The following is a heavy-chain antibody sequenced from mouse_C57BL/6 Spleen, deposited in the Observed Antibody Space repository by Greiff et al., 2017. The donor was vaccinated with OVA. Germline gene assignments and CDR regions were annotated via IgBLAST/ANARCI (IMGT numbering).Heavy chain of an antibody. Sequence: EVQVVESGPGLVKPSQSLSLTCSVTGYSITSAYYWNWIRQFPGNKLEWMGYISYDGSNNYNPSLKNRISFTREPSKNQFFLKLNSVTTEDTATYYGAREGHYYGSSYGTGAMDYWGQGTSVTVSS. CDR1: GYSITSAYY. V-gene: IGHV3-6*01. J-gene: IGHJ4*01. CDR2: ISYDGSN. CDR3: AREGHYYGSSYGTGAMDY. D-gene: IGHD1-1*01.